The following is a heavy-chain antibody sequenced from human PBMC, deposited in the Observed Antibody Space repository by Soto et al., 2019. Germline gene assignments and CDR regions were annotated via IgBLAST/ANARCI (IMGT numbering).Heavy chain of an antibody. J-gene: IGHJ4*02. Sequence: SETLSLTCTVSGGSISSTFYYWVWIRQPPGKGLEWIGSIYYSGSTSYNPSHNPSLKSRLTMSVDTSNNQFSLKLSSVTAADSAVYCCAREGHDYGGNTPFDYWGQGTLVTVSS. CDR2: IYYSGST. CDR1: GGSISSTFYY. V-gene: IGHV4-39*02. CDR3: AREGHDYGGNTPFDY. D-gene: IGHD4-17*01.